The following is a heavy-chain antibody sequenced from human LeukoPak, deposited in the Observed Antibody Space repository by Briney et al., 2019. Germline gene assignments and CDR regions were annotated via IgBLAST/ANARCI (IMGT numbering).Heavy chain of an antibody. Sequence: GASVNVSCKASGYTFTGYYMHWVRQAPGQGLEWMGWMNPNSGNTGYAQKFQGRVTITRNTSISTAYMELSSLRPEDTAVYYCAIISDASNDYWGQGTLVTVSS. J-gene: IGHJ4*02. CDR1: GYTFTGYY. CDR3: AIISDASNDY. D-gene: IGHD2-2*01. V-gene: IGHV1-8*03. CDR2: MNPNSGNT.